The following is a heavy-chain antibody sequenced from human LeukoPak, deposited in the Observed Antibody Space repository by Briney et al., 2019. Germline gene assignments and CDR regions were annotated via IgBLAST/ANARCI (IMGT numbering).Heavy chain of an antibody. CDR3: ARVSILWFGELLDY. CDR2: ISSNGGST. J-gene: IGHJ4*02. Sequence: GGSLRLSCAASGFTFSSYAMHWVRQAPGKGLEYVSAISSNGGSTYYANSVKGRFTISRDNSKNTLYLQMGSLRAEDMAVYYCARVSILWFGELLDYWGQGTLVTVSS. V-gene: IGHV3-64*01. D-gene: IGHD3-10*01. CDR1: GFTFSSYA.